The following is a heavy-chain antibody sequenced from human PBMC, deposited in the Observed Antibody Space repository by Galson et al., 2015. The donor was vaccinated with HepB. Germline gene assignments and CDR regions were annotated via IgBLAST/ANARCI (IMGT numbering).Heavy chain of an antibody. CDR1: GGTFSTYT. J-gene: IGHJ4*02. CDR2: ITPIFGTA. V-gene: IGHV1-69*13. CDR3: AREGGAAATNPVDY. Sequence: SVKVSCKASGGTFSTYTISWVRQAPGQGLEWMGGITPIFGTANYAPKFQGRVTITADESTRTAYLELSSLRSEDTAVYYCAREGGAAATNPVDYWGQGTLVTVSS. D-gene: IGHD6-13*01.